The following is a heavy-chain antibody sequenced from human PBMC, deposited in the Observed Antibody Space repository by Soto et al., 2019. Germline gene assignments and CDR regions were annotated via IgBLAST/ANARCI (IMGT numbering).Heavy chain of an antibody. V-gene: IGHV3-23*01. J-gene: IGHJ4*02. CDR2: ISGIGHST. CDR1: GFTFSSYA. D-gene: IGHD5-12*01. Sequence: GGSLRLSCAASGFTFSSYAMSWVRQAPGRGLEWVSSISGIGHSTYYADSVKGRFTISRDNSKNTLFLQMSSLRAEDTAVYYCAKRIMATIGHFDSWGQGTLVTVSS. CDR3: AKRIMATIGHFDS.